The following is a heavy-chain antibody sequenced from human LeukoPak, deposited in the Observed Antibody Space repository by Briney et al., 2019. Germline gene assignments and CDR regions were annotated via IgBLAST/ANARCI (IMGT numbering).Heavy chain of an antibody. CDR3: ATRNYGGNSEYFDF. CDR2: GHYTGST. V-gene: IGHV4-59*08. Sequence: SETLSLTCTVSGGPISSYYWSWIRQPPGKGLEWIGYGHYTGSTNYNPSLKSRVTISVDTSKSQFSLKLTSVTAADTAVYYCATRNYGGNSEYFDFWGQGALVTVSS. D-gene: IGHD4-23*01. J-gene: IGHJ4*02. CDR1: GGPISSYY.